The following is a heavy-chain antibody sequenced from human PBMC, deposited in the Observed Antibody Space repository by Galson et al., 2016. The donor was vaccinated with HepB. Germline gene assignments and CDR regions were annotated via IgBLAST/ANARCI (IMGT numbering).Heavy chain of an antibody. D-gene: IGHD6-19*01. CDR2: ISWNSDYV. V-gene: IGHV3-9*01. CDR3: AKELDGEVAGPFDL. Sequence: SLRLSCAGSGFAFDDYAMHWVRQAPGKGLEWVAVISWNSDYVVYADSLKGRFIISRDNAKNSLYPQMNSLRPEDTAFYYCAKELDGEVAGPFDLWGRGTLVTVSS. J-gene: IGHJ2*01. CDR1: GFAFDDYA.